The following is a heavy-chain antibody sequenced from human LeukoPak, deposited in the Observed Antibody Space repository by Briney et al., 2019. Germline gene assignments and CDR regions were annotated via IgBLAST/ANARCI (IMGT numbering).Heavy chain of an antibody. CDR1: GFTFSSYG. CDR2: ISYDGSNK. CDR3: AKPLLDGVAAFDY. V-gene: IGHV3-30*18. J-gene: IGHJ4*02. D-gene: IGHD6-19*01. Sequence: AGGSLRLSCAASGFTFSSYGMHWVRQAPGKGLEWVAVISYDGSNKYYADSVKGRFTISRDNSKNTLYLQMNSLRAEDTAVYYCAKPLLDGVAAFDYWGQGTLVTVSS.